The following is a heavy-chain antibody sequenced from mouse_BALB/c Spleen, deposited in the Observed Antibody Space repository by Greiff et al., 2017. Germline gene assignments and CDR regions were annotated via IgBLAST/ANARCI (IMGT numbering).Heavy chain of an antibody. J-gene: IGHJ2*01. Sequence: EVKVVESGGGLVQPGGSRKLSCAASGFTFSSFGMHWVRQAPEKGLEWVAYISSGSSTIYYADTVKGRFTISRDNPKNTLFLQMTSLRSEDTAMYYCARSWGSSPYFDYWGQGTTLTVSS. V-gene: IGHV5-17*02. CDR1: GFTFSSFG. CDR2: ISSGSSTI. CDR3: ARSWGSSPYFDY. D-gene: IGHD1-1*01.